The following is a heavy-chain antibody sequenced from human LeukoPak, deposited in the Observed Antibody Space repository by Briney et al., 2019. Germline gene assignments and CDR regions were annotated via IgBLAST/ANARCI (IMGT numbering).Heavy chain of an antibody. Sequence: SVKVSFKASGGTFSSYAISWVRQAPGQGLEWMGGIIPSCCTANYAQNFQGRVTITTDESKSTAYMELSSLRSEDTAVYYCARDHYYDSSGYYRNCFDPWGQGTLVTVSS. J-gene: IGHJ5*02. V-gene: IGHV1-69*05. CDR2: IIPSCCTA. CDR1: GGTFSSYA. D-gene: IGHD3-22*01. CDR3: ARDHYYDSSGYYRNCFDP.